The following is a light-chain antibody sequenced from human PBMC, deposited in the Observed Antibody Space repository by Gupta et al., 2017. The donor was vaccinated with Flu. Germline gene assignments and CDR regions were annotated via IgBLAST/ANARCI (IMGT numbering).Light chain of an antibody. J-gene: IGKJ5*01. CDR2: DAS. CDR3: QQRSNPIT. Sequence: IVLTQSPATLSVSPGEGATLSCRASQSVGTYLAWYQQKPGQAPRLLIYDASKRATGIPARFSGRGSGTDFTLTSSRREPEDSAVYYCQQRSNPITFGQGTRLEIK. V-gene: IGKV3-11*01. CDR1: QSVGTY.